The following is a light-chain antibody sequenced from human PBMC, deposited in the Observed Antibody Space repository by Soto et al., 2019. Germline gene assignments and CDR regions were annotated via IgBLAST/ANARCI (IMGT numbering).Light chain of an antibody. CDR1: QSLLHSNGYNY. Sequence: DIVMTQSPLSLPVTPGEPASISCRSSQSLLHSNGYNYLDWYLQKPGQSPQLLIYLGSNRASGVPDRFSGSGSGTDFTLKISRVEAEDVGVYYCMRALQTPFTFGPGTTVDIK. CDR3: MRALQTPFT. J-gene: IGKJ3*01. CDR2: LGS. V-gene: IGKV2-28*01.